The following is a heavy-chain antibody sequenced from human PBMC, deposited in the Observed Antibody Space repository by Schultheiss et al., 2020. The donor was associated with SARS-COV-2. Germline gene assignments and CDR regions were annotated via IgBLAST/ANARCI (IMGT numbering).Heavy chain of an antibody. D-gene: IGHD6-19*01. CDR1: GGSISRGSYS. CDR3: ARGKLTSSGWYLGEDY. CDR2: IYTTGST. V-gene: IGHV4-61*02. J-gene: IGHJ4*02. Sequence: SETLSLTCAVSGGSISRGSYSWNWIRQPAGKGLEWIGRIYTTGSTNYSPSLKSRVTISVDTSKNQFSLKLSSVTAADTAVYYCARGKLTSSGWYLGEDYWGQGTLVTVSS.